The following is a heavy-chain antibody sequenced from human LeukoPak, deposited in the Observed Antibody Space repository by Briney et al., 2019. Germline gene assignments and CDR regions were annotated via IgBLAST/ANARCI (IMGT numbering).Heavy chain of an antibody. CDR1: GYIFTNYY. Sequence: ASVKVSCKASGYIFTNYYIHWVRQAPGQGLEWMGWINPNSGGTHYAQIFQGRVTMTRDTSISTAYLELRRLRSDDTAVYFCAREWELLNDYWGQGTLVTVSS. V-gene: IGHV1-2*02. CDR3: AREWELLNDY. D-gene: IGHD1-26*01. CDR2: INPNSGGT. J-gene: IGHJ4*02.